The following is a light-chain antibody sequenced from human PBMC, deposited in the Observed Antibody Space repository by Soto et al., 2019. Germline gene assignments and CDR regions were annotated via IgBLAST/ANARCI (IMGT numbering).Light chain of an antibody. Sequence: EIVLTQSPGTLSLSPGERATLSCRASQSVSSSYLAWYQHKPGQAPRLLIYGASSRATGIPASFSGSGSGADFTPTISRLEPEDFAVYYCQQYGSSPPGYTCGQGTKLEIK. J-gene: IGKJ2*01. CDR2: GAS. CDR1: QSVSSSY. CDR3: QQYGSSPPGYT. V-gene: IGKV3-20*01.